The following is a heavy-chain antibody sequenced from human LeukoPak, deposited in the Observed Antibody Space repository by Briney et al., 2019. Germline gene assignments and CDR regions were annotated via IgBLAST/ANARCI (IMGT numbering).Heavy chain of an antibody. CDR2: IRYDGSNK. CDR1: GFTFSSYG. V-gene: IGHV3-30*02. D-gene: IGHD2-15*01. J-gene: IGHJ4*02. CDR3: AKDDQIMVVVAAIPFDY. Sequence: GGSLRLSCAASGFTFSSYGMHWVRQAPGKGLEWVAFIRYDGSNKYYADSVKGRFTISRDNSKNTLYLQMNSLRAEDTAVYYCAKDDQIMVVVAAIPFDYWGQGTLVTVSS.